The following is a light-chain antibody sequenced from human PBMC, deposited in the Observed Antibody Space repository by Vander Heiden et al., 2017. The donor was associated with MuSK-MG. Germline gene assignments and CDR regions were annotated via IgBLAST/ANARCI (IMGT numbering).Light chain of an antibody. Sequence: HSALTQPPSAPGAPRLRVTSSCTGTSSYIGAGDDVHWYQQLPGTAPKLLICNNNNRPSGVPDRFSSSKSGTSAARTITGLQAEDEDDYYCQSYDSSLSGDVVFGGGTKLTVL. V-gene: IGLV1-40*01. CDR1: SSYIGAGDD. J-gene: IGLJ2*01. CDR3: QSYDSSLSGDVV. CDR2: NNN.